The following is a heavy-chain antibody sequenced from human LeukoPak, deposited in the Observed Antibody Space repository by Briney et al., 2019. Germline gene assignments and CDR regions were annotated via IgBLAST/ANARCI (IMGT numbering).Heavy chain of an antibody. CDR1: GFTFSNYA. CDR2: ISYDGSDK. J-gene: IGHJ4*02. V-gene: IGHV3-30-3*01. Sequence: GRSLRLSCAASGFTFSNYAMHWVRQAPGKGLEWVAVISYDGSDKYYADSVKGRFTISRDNSKNTLYLQMNSLRPEATAVYYCARDWGRRYSSGWSGDFDYWGQGTLVTVSS. CDR3: ARDWGRRYSSGWSGDFDY. D-gene: IGHD6-19*01.